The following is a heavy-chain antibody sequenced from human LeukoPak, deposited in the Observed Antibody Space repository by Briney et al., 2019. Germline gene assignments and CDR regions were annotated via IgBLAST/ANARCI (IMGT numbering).Heavy chain of an antibody. CDR2: IYSGGST. CDR3: ARVVRGVIRYYYYMDV. V-gene: IGHV3-66*02. D-gene: IGHD3-10*01. J-gene: IGHJ6*03. CDR1: GFTVSSNY. Sequence: PGGSLRLSCAASGFTVSSNYMSWVRQAAGKGLEWVSVIYSGGSTYYADSVKGRFTISRDNFKNTLYLQMNSLRAEDTAVYYCARVVRGVIRYYYYMDVWGKGTTVTVSS.